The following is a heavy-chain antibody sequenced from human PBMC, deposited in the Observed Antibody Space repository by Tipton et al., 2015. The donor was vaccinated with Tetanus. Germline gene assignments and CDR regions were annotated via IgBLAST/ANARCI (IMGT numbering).Heavy chain of an antibody. CDR3: ARDRRDFAYDSRGFYTPLYYFDN. D-gene: IGHD3-22*01. Sequence: TLSLTCTVSGGSISSDAHYWSWIRQAPGKGLEWLGYISHSGTTNYNPSLMSRVTLSLDTARGQFSLKLTSVTAADPAVYFCARDRRDFAYDSRGFYTPLYYFDNWGQGVRVTVSS. CDR2: ISHSGTT. J-gene: IGHJ4*02. V-gene: IGHV4-30-4*01. CDR1: GGSISSDAHY.